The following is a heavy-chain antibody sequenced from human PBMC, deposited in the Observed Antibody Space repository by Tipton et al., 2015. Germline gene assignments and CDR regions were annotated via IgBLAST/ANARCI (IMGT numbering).Heavy chain of an antibody. CDR3: ARELVGATITAIDP. J-gene: IGHJ5*02. Sequence: TLSLTCTVSGHSVNSGKYYWSWIRQPPGKRLEGIGYIFSGGSTNSNRSVKSRVPISLTSNKQFSLEMTSVTAEYTAIYYCARELVGATITAIDPWGQGTLVTVSS. CDR2: IFSGGST. CDR1: GHSVNSGKYY. D-gene: IGHD1-26*01. V-gene: IGHV4-61*01.